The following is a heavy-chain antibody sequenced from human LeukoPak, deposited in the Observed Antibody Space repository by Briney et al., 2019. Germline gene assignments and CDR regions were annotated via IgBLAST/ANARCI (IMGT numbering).Heavy chain of an antibody. CDR2: IYYSGST. CDR1: GGSISSSSYY. V-gene: IGHV4-39*01. D-gene: IGHD3-10*01. CDR3: ARHGGGVREPRFDY. Sequence: SETLSLTCTVSGGSISSSSYYWGWIRQPPGKGLEWIGSIYYSGSTYYNPSLKSRVTISVDTSKNQFSLKLSSVTAADTAVYYCARHGGGVREPRFDYWGQGTLVTVSS. J-gene: IGHJ4*02.